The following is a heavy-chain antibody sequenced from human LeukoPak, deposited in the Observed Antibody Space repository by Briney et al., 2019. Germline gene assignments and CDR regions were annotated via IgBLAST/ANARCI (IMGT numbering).Heavy chain of an antibody. CDR1: GFTFSIYG. CDR2: IWYDGSNK. D-gene: IGHD6-13*01. Sequence: GGSLRLSCAASGFTFSIYGMHWVRPAPGKGLEWVAVIWYDGSNKYYADSVKGRFTISSDNSKNTLYLQMNSLRAEDTAVYYCARDRGSWSQYGMDVWGQGTTVTVSS. J-gene: IGHJ6*02. CDR3: ARDRGSWSQYGMDV. V-gene: IGHV3-33*01.